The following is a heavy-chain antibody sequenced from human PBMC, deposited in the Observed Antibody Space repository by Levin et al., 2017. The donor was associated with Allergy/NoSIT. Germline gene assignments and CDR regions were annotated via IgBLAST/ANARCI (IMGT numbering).Heavy chain of an antibody. CDR2: IRSKSYCGTT. V-gene: IGHV3-49*04. D-gene: IGHD6-19*01. Sequence: GGSLRLSCTASGFSFGGYTMSWVRQAPGKGLEWVGFIRSKSYCGTTEYAASVKGRFTISRDDSKSIAYLEMNSLKSEDTSVYYCTRDHGSGSGWFIDNWGQGTLVTVSS. J-gene: IGHJ4*02. CDR1: GFSFGGYT. CDR3: TRDHGSGSGWFIDN.